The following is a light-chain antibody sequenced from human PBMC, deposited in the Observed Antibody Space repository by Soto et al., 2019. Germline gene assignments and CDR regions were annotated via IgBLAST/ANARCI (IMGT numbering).Light chain of an antibody. CDR3: QQYGSSLT. V-gene: IGKV3-20*01. J-gene: IGKJ3*01. Sequence: EIVLTQSPGTLSLSPGERATLSCRASQSVSSSYLAWYQQKPGQAPRLLIYGASSRATGIRDRFSGSGSGTDFTLTISRLEPEDLAVYYCQQYGSSLTVGPGTKVDIK. CDR1: QSVSSSY. CDR2: GAS.